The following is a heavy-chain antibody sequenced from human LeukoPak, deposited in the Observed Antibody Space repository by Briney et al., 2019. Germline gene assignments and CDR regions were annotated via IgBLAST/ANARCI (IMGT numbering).Heavy chain of an antibody. Sequence: GASVKVSCKASGYTFTSYGISWVRQAPGQGLEWMGWISAYNGNTNYAQKFQGRVTMTRDTSISTAYMELSRLRSDDTAVYYCARGITMTNYWGQGTLVTVSS. J-gene: IGHJ4*02. D-gene: IGHD3-22*01. CDR2: ISAYNGNT. V-gene: IGHV1-18*01. CDR3: ARGITMTNY. CDR1: GYTFTSYG.